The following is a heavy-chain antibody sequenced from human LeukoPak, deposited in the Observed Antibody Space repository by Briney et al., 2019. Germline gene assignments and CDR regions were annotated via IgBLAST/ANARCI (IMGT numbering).Heavy chain of an antibody. CDR1: GFTFSSYW. Sequence: PGGSLRLSCAVSGFTFSSYWMNWVRQAPGKGLEWVASIRQDGGEKSYVDSVKGRFTISRDNTKNSLYLKINSLRAEDTAVYYCARDGTAAGLYFDLWGQGTLVTVSS. CDR2: IRQDGGEK. D-gene: IGHD6-13*01. V-gene: IGHV3-7*01. J-gene: IGHJ4*01. CDR3: ARDGTAAGLYFDL.